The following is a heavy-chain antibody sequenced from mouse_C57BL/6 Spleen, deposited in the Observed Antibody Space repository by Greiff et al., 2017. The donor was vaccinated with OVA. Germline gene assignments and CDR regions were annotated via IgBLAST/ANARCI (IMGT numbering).Heavy chain of an antibody. Sequence: EVQRVESGGGLVKPGGSLKLSCAASGFTFSSYAMSWVRQTPEKRLEWVATISDGGSYTYYPDNVKGRFTISRDNAKNNLYLQMSHLKSEDTAMYYCAGLLAYWGQGTLVTVSA. CDR2: ISDGGSYT. V-gene: IGHV5-4*01. J-gene: IGHJ3*01. CDR1: GFTFSSYA. D-gene: IGHD2-2*01. CDR3: AGLLAY.